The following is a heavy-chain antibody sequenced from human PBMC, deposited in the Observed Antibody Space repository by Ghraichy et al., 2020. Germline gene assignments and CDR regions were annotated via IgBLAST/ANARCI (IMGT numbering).Heavy chain of an antibody. Sequence: SLNISCTVSGGSISSGGYYWSWIRQHPGKGLEWIGYIYYSGSTYYNPSLKSRVTISVDTSKNQFSLKLSSVTAADTAVYYCARDRGGTMVRGVTWGQGTLVTVSS. CDR3: ARDRGGTMVRGVT. CDR1: GGSISSGGYY. J-gene: IGHJ5*02. CDR2: IYYSGST. V-gene: IGHV4-31*03. D-gene: IGHD3-10*01.